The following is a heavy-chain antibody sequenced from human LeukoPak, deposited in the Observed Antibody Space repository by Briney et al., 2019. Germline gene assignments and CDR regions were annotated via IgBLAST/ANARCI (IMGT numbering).Heavy chain of an antibody. CDR3: ARAGPPYDNDAFDI. CDR2: IYTSGST. J-gene: IGHJ3*02. CDR1: GGSISSYY. D-gene: IGHD3-22*01. Sequence: SETLSLTCTVSGGSISSYYWSWIRQPAGKGLEWIGRIYTSGSTNYNPSLKSRVTMSVDTSKNQFSLKLSSVTAADTAVYYCARAGPPYDNDAFDIWGQGTMDTVSS. V-gene: IGHV4-4*07.